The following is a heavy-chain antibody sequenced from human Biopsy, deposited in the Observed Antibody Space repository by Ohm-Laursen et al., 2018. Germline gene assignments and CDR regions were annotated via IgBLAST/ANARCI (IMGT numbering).Heavy chain of an antibody. CDR2: ISYTGYT. J-gene: IGHJ4*02. CDR3: ARGSNDFGGLYFPR. Sequence: TLSLTCPASGGSISNNNYYWGWIRQPPGKGLEWIGHISYTGYTSYNASLKSRVTISVDTSRNHFSLRLSSLTAADTAVYYCARGSNDFGGLYFPRWGQGTLLTVSS. V-gene: IGHV4-61*03. CDR1: GGSISNNNYY. D-gene: IGHD4-23*01.